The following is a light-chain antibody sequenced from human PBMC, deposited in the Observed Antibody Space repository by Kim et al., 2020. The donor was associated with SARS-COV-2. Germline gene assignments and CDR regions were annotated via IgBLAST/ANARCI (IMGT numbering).Light chain of an antibody. CDR1: TGAVISGHY. J-gene: IGLJ3*02. Sequence: PGATVTLTCGSSTGAVISGHYPYWFQQKPGQATRTLIYATRNRHAWTPARFSGSLLGDKAALTLSGAQPEDEADYYCLLSYSGTWVFGGGTQLTVL. CDR2: ATR. V-gene: IGLV7-46*01. CDR3: LLSYSGTWV.